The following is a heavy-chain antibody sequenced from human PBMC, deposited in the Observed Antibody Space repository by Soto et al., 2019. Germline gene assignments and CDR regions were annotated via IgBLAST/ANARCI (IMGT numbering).Heavy chain of an antibody. CDR2: INHSGST. CDR1: GGSFSGYY. CDR3: ARGPRSLITTRPPDTEIPSYYYYMDV. V-gene: IGHV4-34*01. Sequence: SETLSLTCAVYGGSFSGYYWSWIRQPPGKGLEWIGEINHSGSTNYNPSLKSRVTISVDTSKNQFSLKLSSVTAADTAVYYCARGPRSLITTRPPDTEIPSYYYYMDVWGKGTTVTVSS. J-gene: IGHJ6*03. D-gene: IGHD3-16*01.